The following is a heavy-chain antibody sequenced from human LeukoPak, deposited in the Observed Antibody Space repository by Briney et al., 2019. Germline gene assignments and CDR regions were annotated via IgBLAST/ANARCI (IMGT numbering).Heavy chain of an antibody. Sequence: GESLKISCNGSGYSFTRYCIDLVRQMSGKGLEWMGIIYPGDSDTRYSPSFRGQVTIWADKSISTAYVQWNSLDASDTAIYYCARGGVDNRRFDHWGQGSLVTVSS. J-gene: IGHJ4*02. CDR2: IYPGDSDT. CDR1: GYSFTRYC. CDR3: ARGGVDNRRFDH. V-gene: IGHV5-51*01. D-gene: IGHD1-14*01.